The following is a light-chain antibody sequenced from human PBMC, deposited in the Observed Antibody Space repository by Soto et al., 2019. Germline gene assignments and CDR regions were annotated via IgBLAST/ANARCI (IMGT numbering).Light chain of an antibody. CDR2: GAS. V-gene: IGKV3-20*01. J-gene: IGKJ1*01. CDR3: QQYGSSRT. CDR1: ESVSNNY. Sequence: EIVLTQSPGTLTLSPGERATLSCRASESVSNNYLAWYQQKLGQAPRLLIYGASSRATGIPDRFSGSGSGTDFTLTISRLEPEASAVYYCQQYGSSRTFRQGTKV.